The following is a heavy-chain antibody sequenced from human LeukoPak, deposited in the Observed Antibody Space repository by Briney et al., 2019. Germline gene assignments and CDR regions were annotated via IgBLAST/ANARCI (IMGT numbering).Heavy chain of an antibody. CDR1: GFTLSGSA. D-gene: IGHD4-17*01. CDR3: PRRLMTTVNDY. CDR2: IRSKANDHAT. V-gene: IGHV3-73*01. Sequence: GGCLRLSCAASGFTLSGSAMHRVRQSPGKGLEGVGRIRSKANDHATAYAASVRGRFTISRDDTKHTAYLQMNSLKTEDTAVYYCPRRLMTTVNDYWGQGTLVTVSS. J-gene: IGHJ4*02.